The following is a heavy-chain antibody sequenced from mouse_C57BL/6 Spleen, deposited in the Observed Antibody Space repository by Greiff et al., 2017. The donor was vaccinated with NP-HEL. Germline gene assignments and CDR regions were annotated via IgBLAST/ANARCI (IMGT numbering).Heavy chain of an antibody. D-gene: IGHD2-1*01. V-gene: IGHV1-78*01. J-gene: IGHJ2*01. CDR1: GYTFTDHT. CDR2: IYPRDGST. CDR3: AIYGNYGYFDY. Sequence: VKVVESDAELVKPGASVKISCKVSGYTFTDHTIHWMKQRPEQGLEWIGYIYPRDGSTKYNEKFKGMATLTADKSSSTAYMQLNSLTSEDSAVYFCAIYGNYGYFDYWGQGTTLTVSS.